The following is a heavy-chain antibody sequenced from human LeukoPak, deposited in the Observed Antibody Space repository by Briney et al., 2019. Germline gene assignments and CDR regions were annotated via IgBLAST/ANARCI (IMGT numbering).Heavy chain of an antibody. D-gene: IGHD6-13*01. CDR1: GFTFSIYS. Sequence: PGGSLRLSCAASGFTFSIYSMNWVRQAPGKGLEWVSSISSSSSYIYYADSVKGRFTISRDNAKNSLYLQMNSLRAEDTAVYYCAREDPGIAAAGFDYRGQGTLVTVSS. CDR3: AREDPGIAAAGFDY. CDR2: ISSSSSYI. J-gene: IGHJ4*02. V-gene: IGHV3-21*01.